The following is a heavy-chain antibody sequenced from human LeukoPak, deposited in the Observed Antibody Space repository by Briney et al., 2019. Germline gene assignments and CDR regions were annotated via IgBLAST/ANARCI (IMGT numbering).Heavy chain of an antibody. V-gene: IGHV3-30*18. D-gene: IGHD3-22*01. J-gene: IGHJ4*02. CDR3: AKDLSDSSGHYLLYVFDY. Sequence: PGRSLRLSCAASGFTFSSYGMHWVRQAPGKGLEWVAVISYDGSNKYYADSVKGRFTISRDNSKNTLYLQMNSLRAEDTAVYYCAKDLSDSSGHYLLYVFDYWGQGTLVTVSS. CDR1: GFTFSSYG. CDR2: ISYDGSNK.